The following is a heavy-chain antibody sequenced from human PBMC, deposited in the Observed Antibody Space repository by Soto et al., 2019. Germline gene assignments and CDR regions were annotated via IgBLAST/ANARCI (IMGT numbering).Heavy chain of an antibody. CDR3: ARVGYSSSWYVAFDI. CDR1: GYTFTGYY. V-gene: IGHV1-2*04. CDR2: INPNSGGT. Sequence: ASVKVSCKASGYTFTGYYMHWVRQAPGQRLEWMGWINPNSGGTNYAQKFQGWVTMTRDTSISTAYMELSRLRSDDTAVYYCARVGYSSSWYVAFDIWGQGTMVTVSS. J-gene: IGHJ3*02. D-gene: IGHD6-13*01.